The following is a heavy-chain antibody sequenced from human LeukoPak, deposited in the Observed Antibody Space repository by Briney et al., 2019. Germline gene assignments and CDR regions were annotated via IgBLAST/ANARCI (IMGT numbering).Heavy chain of an antibody. J-gene: IGHJ5*02. CDR2: TIPVFGTA. D-gene: IGHD3-9*01. V-gene: IGHV1-69*13. CDR3: ARDGRYSTTGDWFDP. Sequence: ASVKVSCKASGDTFSSYAVSWVRQAPRQRLEWMGVTIPVFGTANYAQKFQGRLTITADESTSTAYMELNSLRSEDTAVYYCARDGRYSTTGDWFDPWGQGTLVTVSS. CDR1: GDTFSSYA.